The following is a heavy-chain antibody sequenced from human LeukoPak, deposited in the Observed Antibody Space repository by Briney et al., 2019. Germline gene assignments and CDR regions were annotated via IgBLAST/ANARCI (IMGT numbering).Heavy chain of an antibody. D-gene: IGHD3-10*02. Sequence: GGSLRLSCAASGFTFSSYSMNWVRQAPGKGLEWVSSISSSTSYIYYADSVKGRFTISRDNAKNSLYLQMNSLRAEDTAVYYCAELGITMIGGVWGKGTTVTISS. CDR2: ISSSTSYI. CDR3: AELGITMIGGV. V-gene: IGHV3-21*01. CDR1: GFTFSSYS. J-gene: IGHJ6*04.